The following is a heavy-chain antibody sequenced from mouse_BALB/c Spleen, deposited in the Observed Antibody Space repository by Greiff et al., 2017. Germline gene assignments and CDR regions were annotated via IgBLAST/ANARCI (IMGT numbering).Heavy chain of an antibody. CDR1: GYSITSGYY. V-gene: IGHV3-6*02. CDR3: ASIGYDGGFAY. Sequence: DVQLQESGPGLVKPSQSLSLTCSVTGYSITSGYYWNWIRQFPGNKLEWMGYISYDGSNNYNPSLKNRISITRDTSKNQFFLKLNSVTTEDTATYYCASIGYDGGFAYWGQGTLVTVSA. D-gene: IGHD2-2*01. J-gene: IGHJ3*01. CDR2: ISYDGSN.